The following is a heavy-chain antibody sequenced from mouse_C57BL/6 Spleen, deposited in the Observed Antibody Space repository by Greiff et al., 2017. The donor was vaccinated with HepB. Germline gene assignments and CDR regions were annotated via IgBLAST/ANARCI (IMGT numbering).Heavy chain of an antibody. CDR3: ARMSCNYWYFDV. D-gene: IGHD3-3*01. J-gene: IGHJ1*03. Sequence: QVTLKESGPGILQPSQTLSLTCSFSGFSLSTFGMGVGWIRQPSGKGLDCLAPIWWDDDKSYNPALKSRLTISKDTSKNQVFLKRVNVDTADTAPYYCARMSCNYWYFDVWGTGTTVTVSS. CDR2: IWWDDDK. V-gene: IGHV8-8*01. CDR1: GFSLSTFGMG.